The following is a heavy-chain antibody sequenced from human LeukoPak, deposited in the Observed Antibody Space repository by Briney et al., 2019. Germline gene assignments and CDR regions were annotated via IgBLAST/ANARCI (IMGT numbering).Heavy chain of an antibody. CDR2: ISSSSSYI. Sequence: GGSLRLSCAASGFTFSSYIMNWVRQAPGKGLEWVSSISSSSSYIYYADSVKGRFTISRDNAKNSLYLQMNSLRAEDTAVYYCAREGYSGYAAFSFDYWGQGTLVTVSS. J-gene: IGHJ4*02. D-gene: IGHD5-12*01. V-gene: IGHV3-21*01. CDR3: AREGYSGYAAFSFDY. CDR1: GFTFSSYI.